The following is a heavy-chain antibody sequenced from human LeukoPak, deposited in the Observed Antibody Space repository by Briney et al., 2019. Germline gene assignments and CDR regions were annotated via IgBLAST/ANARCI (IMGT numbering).Heavy chain of an antibody. CDR1: GFTFSESW. CDR3: ATYINWVAGDV. Sequence: GGSLRLSCAASGFTFSESWMSWVRQVPGQGLEWVAHINHEGGGIQYVDSVKGRFTISRDSAKGSVYLQMNSLRAEDTAIYHCATYINWVAGDVWGQGTTVIVSS. V-gene: IGHV3-7*01. D-gene: IGHD1-1*01. J-gene: IGHJ6*02. CDR2: INHEGGGI.